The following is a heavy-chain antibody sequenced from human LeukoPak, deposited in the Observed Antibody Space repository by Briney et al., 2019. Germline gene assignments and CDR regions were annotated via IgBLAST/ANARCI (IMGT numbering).Heavy chain of an antibody. D-gene: IGHD4-11*01. CDR3: ARGGTTVTSYYYYYYYMDV. CDR1: GYTFTGYG. J-gene: IGHJ6*03. CDR2: ISAYNGNT. Sequence: ASVKVSCKASGYTFTGYGISWVRQAPGQGLEWMGWISAYNGNTNYAQKLQGRVTMTTDTSTSTACMELKSLRSDDTAVYYCARGGTTVTSYYYYYYYMDVWGKGTTVTVSS. V-gene: IGHV1-18*01.